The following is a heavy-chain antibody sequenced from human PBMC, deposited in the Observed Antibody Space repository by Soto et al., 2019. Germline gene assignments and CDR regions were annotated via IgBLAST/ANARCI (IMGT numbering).Heavy chain of an antibody. Sequence: ASVKVSCKASGYTFTSYGISWVRQAPGQGLEWMGWISAYNGNTNYAQKLQGRVTMTTDTSTSTAYMELRSLRSDDTAVYYCATTWGHGGYYYYYYGMDVWGQGTTVTVSS. J-gene: IGHJ6*02. CDR3: ATTWGHGGYYYYYYGMDV. V-gene: IGHV1-18*01. CDR1: GYTFTSYG. CDR2: ISAYNGNT. D-gene: IGHD1-26*01.